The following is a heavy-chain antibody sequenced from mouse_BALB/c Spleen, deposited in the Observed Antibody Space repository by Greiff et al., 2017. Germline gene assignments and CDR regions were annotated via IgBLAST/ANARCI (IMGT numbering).Heavy chain of an antibody. Sequence: VHLVESGPGLVAPSQSLSITCTVSGFSLTGYGVNWVRQPPGKGLEWLGMIWGDGSTDYNSALKSRLSISKDNSKSQVFLKMNSLQTDDTARYYCARFFYDGYYAMDYWGQGTSVTVSS. V-gene: IGHV2-6-7*01. CDR3: ARFFYDGYYAMDY. D-gene: IGHD2-3*01. CDR2: IWGDGST. J-gene: IGHJ4*01. CDR1: GFSLTGYG.